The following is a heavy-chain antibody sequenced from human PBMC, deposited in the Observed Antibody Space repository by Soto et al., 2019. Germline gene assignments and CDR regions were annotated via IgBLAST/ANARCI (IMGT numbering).Heavy chain of an antibody. J-gene: IGHJ6*02. Sequence: GGSLRLSCAASGFTFSSYWMHWVRQAPGKGLVWVSRINSDGSSTTYADSVKGRFTISRDNAKNTLYLQMNSLRAEDTAVYFCARVRGSPPYGMDVWGQGTTVTVSS. CDR3: ARVRGSPPYGMDV. D-gene: IGHD3-10*01. CDR2: INSDGSST. V-gene: IGHV3-74*01. CDR1: GFTFSSYW.